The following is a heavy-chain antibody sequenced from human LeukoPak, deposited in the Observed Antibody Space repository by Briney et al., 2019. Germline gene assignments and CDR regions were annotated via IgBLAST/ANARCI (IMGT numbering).Heavy chain of an antibody. CDR2: TYFRSEWHT. D-gene: IGHD1-26*01. CDR3: ASGWALS. J-gene: IGHJ5*02. V-gene: IGHV6-1*01. CDR1: GDSVSNKNGA. Sequence: SQTLSLTCDVSGDSVSNKNGAWNWIRQSPSRGLEWLGRTYFRSEWHTDYAVSVKGRIALTADTSKNQFSLQLASVTPEDTAVYYCASGWALSWGQGSLVTVSS.